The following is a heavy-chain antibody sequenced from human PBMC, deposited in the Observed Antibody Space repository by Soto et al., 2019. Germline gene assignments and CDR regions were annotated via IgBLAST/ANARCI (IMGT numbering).Heavy chain of an antibody. CDR3: AKVGGREDTAMVMDN. J-gene: IGHJ4*02. D-gene: IGHD5-18*01. Sequence: EVQLLESGGGLVQPGGSLRLSCAASGITFSSYAMSWVRQAPGKGLEWVSAISGSGGSTYYADSVKGRFTISRDNSKNTLYLQMNSLRAEDTAVYYCAKVGGREDTAMVMDNWGQGTLVTVSS. CDR1: GITFSSYA. V-gene: IGHV3-23*01. CDR2: ISGSGGST.